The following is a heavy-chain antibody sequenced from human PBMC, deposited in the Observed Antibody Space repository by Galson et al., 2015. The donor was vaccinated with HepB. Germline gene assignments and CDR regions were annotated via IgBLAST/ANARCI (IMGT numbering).Heavy chain of an antibody. V-gene: IGHV7-4-1*02. Sequence: SCKASGYTFTSYLINWVRRAPGQGLEWMGWINTNTGNPTYAQGFTGRFVFSLDTSVSTAYLQISSLEAEDTAVYHCARARGTTATWSWFDPWGQGTLVTVSS. CDR3: ARARGTTATWSWFDP. J-gene: IGHJ5*02. D-gene: IGHD1-1*01. CDR1: GYTFTSYL. CDR2: INTNTGNP.